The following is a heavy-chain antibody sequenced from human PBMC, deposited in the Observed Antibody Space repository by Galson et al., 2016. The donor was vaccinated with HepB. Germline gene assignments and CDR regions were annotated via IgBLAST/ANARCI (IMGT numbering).Heavy chain of an antibody. D-gene: IGHD4-17*01. CDR2: ISDNADRT. CDR3: AKVLSVTRHYWYGMHV. V-gene: IGHV3-23*01. Sequence: SLRLSCAASGFTLSSYPMVWVRQAPGKRPEAVSGISDNADRTYYIDSVKGRFTISRDNANNMLYLQLDSLRVDDTAVFYCAKVLSVTRHYWYGMHVWGKGTTVTVSS. CDR1: GFTLSSYP. J-gene: IGHJ6*04.